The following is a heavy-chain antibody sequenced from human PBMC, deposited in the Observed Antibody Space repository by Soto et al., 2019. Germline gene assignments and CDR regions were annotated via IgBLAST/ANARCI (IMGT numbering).Heavy chain of an antibody. CDR1: GFTFSSYS. Sequence: GGSLRLSCAASGFTFSSYSMNWVRQAPGKGLEWVSYISSSSSTIYYADSVKGRFTISRYNAKNSLYLQMNSLRAEDTAVYYCARDADYSNYYYYYGMDVWGQGTTVTVSS. CDR2: ISSSSSTI. J-gene: IGHJ6*02. V-gene: IGHV3-48*04. D-gene: IGHD4-4*01. CDR3: ARDADYSNYYYYYGMDV.